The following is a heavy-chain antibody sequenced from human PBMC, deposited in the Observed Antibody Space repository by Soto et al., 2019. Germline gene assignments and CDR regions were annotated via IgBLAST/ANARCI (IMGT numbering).Heavy chain of an antibody. CDR2: ISAYNGNT. Sequence: QVQLVQSGAEVKKPGASVKVSCKASGYTFTSYGISWVRQAPGQGLAWMGWISAYNGNTNYAQKLQGRVTMTTDTSTSTAYMELRRLRSDDTAVYYCARYYGSGSYAPWFDPWGQGTLVTVSS. V-gene: IGHV1-18*01. CDR1: GYTFTSYG. D-gene: IGHD3-10*01. CDR3: ARYYGSGSYAPWFDP. J-gene: IGHJ5*02.